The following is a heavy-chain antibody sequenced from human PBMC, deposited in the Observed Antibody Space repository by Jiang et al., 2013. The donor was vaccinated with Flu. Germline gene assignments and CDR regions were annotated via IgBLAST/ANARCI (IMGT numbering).Heavy chain of an antibody. Sequence: VQLLESGGGLVEPGGSLRLSCAASGFTFSSYAMSWVRQAPGKGLEWVSGISGGGDGKYYADSVKGRFTISRDNSKNTLFXQMNTLRAEDTAVYFCARDGGGYNDYYYGMDVWGQGTTVTVSS. CDR2: ISGGGDGK. CDR3: ARDGGGYNDYYYGMDV. J-gene: IGHJ6*02. CDR1: GFTFSSYA. V-gene: IGHV3-23*01. D-gene: IGHD5-12*01.